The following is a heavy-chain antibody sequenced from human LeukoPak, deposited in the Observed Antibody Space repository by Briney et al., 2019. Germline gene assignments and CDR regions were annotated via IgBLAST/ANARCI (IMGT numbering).Heavy chain of an antibody. V-gene: IGHV1-69*01. Sequence: SVKVSCKASGGTFRSYACSWVRQARGQGLEWMGGINTIFGKANYAQKFQGRLTITADESTSTAYMELSSLSSEDTAVYYCARDQGYRYGYGDFDYWGQGTLVTVST. D-gene: IGHD5-18*01. CDR3: ARDQGYRYGYGDFDY. CDR2: INTIFGKA. CDR1: GGTFRSYA. J-gene: IGHJ4*02.